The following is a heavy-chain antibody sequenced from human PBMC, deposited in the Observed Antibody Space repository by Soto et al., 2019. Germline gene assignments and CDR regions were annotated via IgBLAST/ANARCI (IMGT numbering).Heavy chain of an antibody. CDR3: ASIADPLYYYYYMDV. J-gene: IGHJ6*03. CDR2: IYYSGST. CDR1: GGSISSSSYY. V-gene: IGHV4-39*01. D-gene: IGHD6-13*01. Sequence: SETLSLTCTVSGGSISSSSYYWGWIRQPPGKGLEWIGSIYYSGSTYYNPSLKSRVTISVDTSKNQFSLKLSSVTAADTAVYYCASIADPLYYYYYMDVWGKGTTVTVSS.